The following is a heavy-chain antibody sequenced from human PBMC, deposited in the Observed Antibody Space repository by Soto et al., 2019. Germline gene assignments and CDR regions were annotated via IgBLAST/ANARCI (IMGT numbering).Heavy chain of an antibody. Sequence: QLQLQESGPGLVKPSETLSLTCTVSGGSISSSSYYWGWIRQPPGKGLEWIGSIYYSGSTYYNPSLKSRVTISVDTSKNQFSLKLSSVTAADTAVYYCARISYDYGDYILKWFDPWGQGTLVTVSS. J-gene: IGHJ5*02. CDR2: IYYSGST. CDR3: ARISYDYGDYILKWFDP. V-gene: IGHV4-39*01. D-gene: IGHD4-17*01. CDR1: GGSISSSSYY.